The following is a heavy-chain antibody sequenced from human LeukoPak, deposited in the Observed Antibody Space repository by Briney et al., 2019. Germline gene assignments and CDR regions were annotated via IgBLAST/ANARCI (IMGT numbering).Heavy chain of an antibody. V-gene: IGHV4-39*07. Sequence: PSETLSLTCSVSGDSITSSGFYWAWIRQPPGKGLQWIGSIFHSGNTYYSPSLESRLTMALDTSTGHFSLRLTSVTAADTAIYYCARQIAVVEPTDSNWFDSWGQGTLVTVSS. CDR2: IFHSGNT. CDR3: ARQIAVVEPTDSNWFDS. D-gene: IGHD2-21*01. CDR1: GDSITSSGFY. J-gene: IGHJ5*01.